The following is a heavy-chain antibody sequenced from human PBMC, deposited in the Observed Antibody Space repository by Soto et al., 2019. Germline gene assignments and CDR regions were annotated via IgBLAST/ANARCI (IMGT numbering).Heavy chain of an antibody. CDR3: ASAGELDYYGMEV. CDR2: IYHSGST. CDR1: GGSISSSNW. D-gene: IGHD1-7*01. Sequence: SETLSLTCAVSGGSISSSNWWSWVRQPPGKGLEWIGEIYHSGSTNYNPSLKSRVTISVDKSKNQFSLKLSSVTAADTAVYYWASAGELDYYGMEVLGQGTTVTVSS. J-gene: IGHJ6*02. V-gene: IGHV4-4*02.